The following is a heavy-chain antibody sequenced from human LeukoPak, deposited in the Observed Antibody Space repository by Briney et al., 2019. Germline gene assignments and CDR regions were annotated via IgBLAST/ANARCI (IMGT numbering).Heavy chain of an antibody. J-gene: IGHJ4*02. Sequence: PSETLSLTCTVSDRSMSGHYWNWIRHPAGKGLEWIGRIYSSGSTIYNPSLKSRVTMSVDTSKNQFSLKMSSVTAADTAVYYCASRGVEDTTTTGENFFNYWGQGTLVTVSS. CDR1: DRSMSGHY. CDR3: ASRGVEDTTTTGENFFNY. CDR2: IYSSGST. D-gene: IGHD3-10*01. V-gene: IGHV4-4*07.